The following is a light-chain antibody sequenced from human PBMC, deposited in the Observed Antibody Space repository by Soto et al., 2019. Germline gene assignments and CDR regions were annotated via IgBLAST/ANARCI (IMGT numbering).Light chain of an antibody. Sequence: QSVLTQPPSASLTPGQRVTMSCSGSSSNIGRNTANWYRQLPGTAPKLLIYSNDLRPSGVPDRLSGSNSGTSASLAISGLQSEDEADYFCAAWDDSLNTYVFGAGTKVTVL. CDR1: SSNIGRNT. V-gene: IGLV1-44*01. CDR3: AAWDDSLNTYV. CDR2: SND. J-gene: IGLJ1*01.